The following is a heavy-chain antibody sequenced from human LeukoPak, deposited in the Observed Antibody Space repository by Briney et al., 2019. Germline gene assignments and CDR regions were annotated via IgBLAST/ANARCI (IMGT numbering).Heavy chain of an antibody. V-gene: IGHV3-11*04. Sequence: PGESLRLTCGASGCTFSDYYMSWIRQAPGTGLEWVSNISSRGTTVYYADSVRGRFTISRDNSKNTLYLQMNSLRAEDTAVYYCAKDNGETYYYDSSGYWFWDYFDYWGQGTLVTVSS. CDR1: GCTFSDYY. CDR2: ISSRGTTV. J-gene: IGHJ4*02. D-gene: IGHD3-22*01. CDR3: AKDNGETYYYDSSGYWFWDYFDY.